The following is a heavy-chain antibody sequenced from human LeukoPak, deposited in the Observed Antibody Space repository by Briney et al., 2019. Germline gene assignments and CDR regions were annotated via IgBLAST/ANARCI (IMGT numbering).Heavy chain of an antibody. CDR2: INPNSGGT. D-gene: IGHD3-22*01. Sequence: GASVKVSCKASGYTFTGYYMHWVRQAPGQGLEWMGWINPNSGGTNYAQKFQGRVTMTRDTSISTAYMELSRLRSDDTAVYYCARALYYYDSSGLYYYYGMDVWGQGTTVTVSS. J-gene: IGHJ6*02. CDR1: GYTFTGYY. V-gene: IGHV1-2*02. CDR3: ARALYYYDSSGLYYYYGMDV.